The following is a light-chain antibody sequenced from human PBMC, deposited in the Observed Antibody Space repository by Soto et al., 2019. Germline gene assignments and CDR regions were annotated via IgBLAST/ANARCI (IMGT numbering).Light chain of an antibody. J-gene: IGLJ2*01. CDR2: VFS. V-gene: IGLV2-8*01. CDR3: SSYAGSNNLI. Sequence: QSVLTQPPSAAGSTGQSVTICCTGTSSDVGGDDYVSCCQRHQRKGHKVIVHVFSKRPSGVPDRFAGSKSGITAFLNVSGLQAEDEADYYCSSYAGSNNLIFGG. CDR1: SSDVGGDDY.